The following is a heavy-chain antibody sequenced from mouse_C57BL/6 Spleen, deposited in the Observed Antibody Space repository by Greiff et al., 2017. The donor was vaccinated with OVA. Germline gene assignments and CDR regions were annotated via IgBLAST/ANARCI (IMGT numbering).Heavy chain of an antibody. D-gene: IGHD2-1*01. CDR2: IWSGGST. V-gene: IGHV2-2*01. CDR3: ARNDGNYVYWYFDV. Sequence: VQLQQSGPGLVQPSQSLSITCTVSGFSLTSYGVHWVRQSPGKGLEWLGVIWSGGSTDYNADFISRLSISKDNSKSQVFFKMNSLQADDTAIYYCARNDGNYVYWYFDVWGTVTTVTVSS. CDR1: GFSLTSYG. J-gene: IGHJ1*03.